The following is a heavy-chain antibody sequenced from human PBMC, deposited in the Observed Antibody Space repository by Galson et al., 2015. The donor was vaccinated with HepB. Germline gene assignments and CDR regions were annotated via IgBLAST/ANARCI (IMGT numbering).Heavy chain of an antibody. J-gene: IGHJ5*02. Sequence: SVKVSCKASGYTFTSYYMHWVRQAPGQGLEWMGIINPSGGSTSYAQKFQGRVTMTRDTSTSTVYMELSSLRSEDTAVYYCARDSYSSSWYEVDGWFDPWGQGTLVTVSS. CDR1: GYTFTSYY. CDR2: INPSGGST. V-gene: IGHV1-46*01. CDR3: ARDSYSSSWYEVDGWFDP. D-gene: IGHD6-13*01.